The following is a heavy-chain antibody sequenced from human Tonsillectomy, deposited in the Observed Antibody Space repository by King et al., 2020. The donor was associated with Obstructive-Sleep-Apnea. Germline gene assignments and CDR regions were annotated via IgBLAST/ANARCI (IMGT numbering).Heavy chain of an antibody. D-gene: IGHD5-12*01. V-gene: IGHV3-66*01. CDR3: ASASGYDPLEIDY. J-gene: IGHJ4*02. CDR2: IYSGGRT. Sequence: VQLVESGGGLVQSGGSLRLSCAASGFTVSSNYMSWVRQAPGKGLEWVSVIYSGGRTYYVDSVKGRFTISRDSSKNTLSLQMNSLRVDDTAVYFCASASGYDPLEIDYWGQGTLVTVSS. CDR1: GFTVSSNY.